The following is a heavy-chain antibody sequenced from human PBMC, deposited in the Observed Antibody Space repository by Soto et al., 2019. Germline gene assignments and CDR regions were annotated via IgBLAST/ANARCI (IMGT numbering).Heavy chain of an antibody. J-gene: IGHJ5*02. CDR2: INPDSGDR. D-gene: IGHD6-13*01. CDR1: GDTFSGYY. CDR3: VTGYSSRWYWFDP. V-gene: IGHV1-2*02. Sequence: QVQLVPSGAEVKKPGASVKVSCKASGDTFSGYYMHWVRQAPGQGLEWMGWINPDSGDRKYAQKVQGRVSLTRDTSISMAYMDLSSLRSDDTAVYYCVTGYSSRWYWFDPWGQGTLVTVSS.